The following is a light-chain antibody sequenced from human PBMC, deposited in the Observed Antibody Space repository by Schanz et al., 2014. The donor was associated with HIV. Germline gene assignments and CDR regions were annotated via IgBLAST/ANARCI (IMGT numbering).Light chain of an antibody. V-gene: IGKV1-5*01. CDR3: QQLNSYPYT. J-gene: IGKJ2*01. Sequence: DIQMTQSPSTLSASIGDRVTLTCRASQSIGTWLAWYQQKPGKAPKLLIYAASTLQSGVPSRFSGSGSGTDFTLTVSSLQPEDFATYYCQQLNSYPYTFGQGTKLEIK. CDR2: AAS. CDR1: QSIGTW.